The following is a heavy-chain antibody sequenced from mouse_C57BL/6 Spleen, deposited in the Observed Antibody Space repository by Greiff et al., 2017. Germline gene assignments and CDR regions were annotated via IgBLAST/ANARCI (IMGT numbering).Heavy chain of an antibody. V-gene: IGHV5-4*03. CDR3: ARGYDYGFDY. Sequence: DVKLVESGGGLVKPGGSLKLSCAASGFTFSSYAMSWVRQTPEKRLEWVATISDGGSYTYYPDNVKGRFTIYRDNAKNNLYLQMSHLKSEDTAMYYCARGYDYGFDYWGQGTTLTVSS. J-gene: IGHJ2*01. D-gene: IGHD2-4*01. CDR1: GFTFSSYA. CDR2: ISDGGSYT.